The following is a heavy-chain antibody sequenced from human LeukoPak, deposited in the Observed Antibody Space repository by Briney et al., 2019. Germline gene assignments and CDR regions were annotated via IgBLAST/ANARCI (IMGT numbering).Heavy chain of an antibody. CDR3: ATESHYYDSSGPTPSWFDP. Sequence: ASVKVSCKVSGYTLTELSMHWVRQAPGKGLEWMGGFDPEDGETIYAQKFQGRVTMTEDTSTDTAYMELSSLRSEDPSVYYCATESHYYDSSGPTPSWFDPWGQGTLVTVSS. CDR2: FDPEDGET. CDR1: GYTLTELS. V-gene: IGHV1-24*01. J-gene: IGHJ5*02. D-gene: IGHD3-22*01.